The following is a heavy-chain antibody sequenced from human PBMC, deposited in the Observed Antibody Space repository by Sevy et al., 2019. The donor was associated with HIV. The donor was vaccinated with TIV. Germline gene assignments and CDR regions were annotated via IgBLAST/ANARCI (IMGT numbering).Heavy chain of an antibody. Sequence: GGSLRLSCAASGFTFSSYGMHWVRQAPGKGLEWVAVIWYDGSNKYYADSVKGRFTISRDNSKNTLYLQMNSLRAEDTAVYYCARDAGDGEDGNDAFDIWGQGQWSPSPQ. CDR1: GFTFSSYG. CDR2: IWYDGSNK. V-gene: IGHV3-33*01. CDR3: ARDAGDGEDGNDAFDI. J-gene: IGHJ3*02. D-gene: IGHD6-6*01.